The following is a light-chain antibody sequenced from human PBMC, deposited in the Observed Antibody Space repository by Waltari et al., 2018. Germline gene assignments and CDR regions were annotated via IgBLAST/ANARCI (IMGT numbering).Light chain of an antibody. CDR3: QQYYSTPLT. CDR1: QSVLSSSNNKNY. V-gene: IGKV4-1*01. CDR2: WAT. Sequence: DIVMTQSPDSLAVSLGERATIDCKSSQSVLSSSNNKNYLAWYQQKPRQPPKRLIYWATAREYGVPDRFSGSGSWTAFTLTISSLQAEDVAVYYCQQYYSTPLTFGGGTKVEIK. J-gene: IGKJ4*01.